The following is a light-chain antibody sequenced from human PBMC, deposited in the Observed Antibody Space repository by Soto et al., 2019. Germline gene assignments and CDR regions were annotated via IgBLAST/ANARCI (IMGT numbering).Light chain of an antibody. CDR3: QQHYSTPIT. CDR1: QSVLYSSNNKNY. J-gene: IGKJ5*01. V-gene: IGKV4-1*01. Sequence: DIVMTQSPDSLAVSLGERATINCKSSQSVLYSSNNKNYLAWYQQKPGQPPKLLFYWASTRESGVPDRFSGSGSGTDFTLTISRLQAEDVAVYYCQQHYSTPITFGQGTRLEIK. CDR2: WAS.